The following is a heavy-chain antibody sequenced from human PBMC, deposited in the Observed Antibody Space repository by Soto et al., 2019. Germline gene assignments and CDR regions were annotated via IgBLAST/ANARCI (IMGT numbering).Heavy chain of an antibody. V-gene: IGHV4-39*01. CDR3: ARLKPPYFIDY. J-gene: IGHJ4*02. CDR1: GGSISSSSYY. CDR2: IYYSGST. D-gene: IGHD2-8*01. Sequence: QLQLQESGPGLVKPSETLSHTCTVSGGSISSSSYYWGWIRQTPGKGLEWIGSIYYSGSTYYNPSLNSRVTISVDTSKNQFSLKLSSVTAADTAVYNCARLKPPYFIDYWGQGTLVTVSS.